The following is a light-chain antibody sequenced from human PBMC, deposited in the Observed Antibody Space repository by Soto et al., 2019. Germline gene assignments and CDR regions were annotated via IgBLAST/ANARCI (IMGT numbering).Light chain of an antibody. CDR1: QSVLYSSNNKNY. CDR2: WAS. CDR3: QQYYSTLLT. V-gene: IGKV4-1*01. Sequence: DIVMTQSPDSLAVSLGESATINCKSSQSVLYSSNNKNYLAWYQQKPGQPPKLLIYWASTRESGVPDRFSGSGSGTDFTLTISSLQAEDVALHYCQQYYSTLLTFGGGTKVEIK. J-gene: IGKJ4*01.